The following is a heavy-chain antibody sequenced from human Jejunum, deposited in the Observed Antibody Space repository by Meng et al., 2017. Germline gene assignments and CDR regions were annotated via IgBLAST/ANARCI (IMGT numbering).Heavy chain of an antibody. D-gene: IGHD6-19*01. CDR2: IYSGGST. Sequence: GESLKISCAASGFTVSSNYMTWVRQAPGKGLEWVSIIYSGGSTYYADSVKGRFTISRDNSKNTLFLQMNSLRAEDTAVYYCARGFLSVSGAFDYWGQGNLVTFDS. V-gene: IGHV3-66*02. CDR1: GFTVSSNY. CDR3: ARGFLSVSGAFDY. J-gene: IGHJ4*02.